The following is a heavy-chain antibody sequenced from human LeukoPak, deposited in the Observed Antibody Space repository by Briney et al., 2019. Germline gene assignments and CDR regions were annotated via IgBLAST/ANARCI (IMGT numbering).Heavy chain of an antibody. CDR1: RFTFSSYE. CDR3: ARGRRIAAAGLYYFDY. J-gene: IGHJ4*02. CDR2: ISSSSSYI. V-gene: IGHV3-21*01. Sequence: GGSLRLSCAASRFTFSSYEMNWVRQAPGKGLEWVSSISSSSSYIYYADSVKGRFTISRDNAKNSLYLQMNSLRAEDTAVYYCARGRRIAAAGLYYFDYWGQGTLVTVSS. D-gene: IGHD6-13*01.